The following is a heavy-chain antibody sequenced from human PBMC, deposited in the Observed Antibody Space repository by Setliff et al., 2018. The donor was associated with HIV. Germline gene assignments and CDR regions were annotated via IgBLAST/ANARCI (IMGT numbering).Heavy chain of an antibody. CDR1: GFTFSSYT. V-gene: IGHV3-21*01. CDR3: ASIELAAMVPVDY. D-gene: IGHD5-18*01. CDR2: ISSSSYYI. Sequence: PGGSLRLSCAASGFTFSSYTMNWVRQAPGKGLEWVSSISSSSYYIYYADSVKGRFTIPRDNAKNSLFLQMNSLRAEDTAVYYCASIELAAMVPVDYWGQGTLVTVSS. J-gene: IGHJ4*02.